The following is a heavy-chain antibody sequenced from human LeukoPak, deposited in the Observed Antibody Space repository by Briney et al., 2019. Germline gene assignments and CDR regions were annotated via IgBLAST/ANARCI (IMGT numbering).Heavy chain of an antibody. CDR3: ARVGYDSSGRHAFDI. CDR2: ISSSGSTI. D-gene: IGHD3-22*01. Sequence: PGGSLRLSCAASGFTFSDYFMSWIRQAPGKGLEWVSYISSSGSTIYYADSVKGRFTISRDNAKNSLYLQMSSLRAEDTAVYYCARVGYDSSGRHAFDIWGQGTMVTVSS. CDR1: GFTFSDYF. J-gene: IGHJ3*02. V-gene: IGHV3-11*01.